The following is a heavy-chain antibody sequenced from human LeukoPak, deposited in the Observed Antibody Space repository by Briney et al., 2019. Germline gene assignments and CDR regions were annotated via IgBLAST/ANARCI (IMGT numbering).Heavy chain of an antibody. D-gene: IGHD7-27*01. CDR2: ISSGSRTI. Sequence: VGSLRLSCAASGFTFSGYSMNWVRQAPGRGLEWLSYISSGSRTIFYGDSVKGRFIISRDNAKNSLYLLMNSLRADDTAVYYCARESITGDRDFDYWGQGTLITVSS. J-gene: IGHJ4*02. V-gene: IGHV3-48*01. CDR1: GFTFSGYS. CDR3: ARESITGDRDFDY.